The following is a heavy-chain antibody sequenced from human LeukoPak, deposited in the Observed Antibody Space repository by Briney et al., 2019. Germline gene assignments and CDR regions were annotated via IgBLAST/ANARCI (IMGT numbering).Heavy chain of an antibody. CDR1: GGSISSYY. D-gene: IGHD5-12*01. CDR2: IYTSGST. J-gene: IGHJ6*03. V-gene: IGHV4-4*07. Sequence: SETLSLTCTVSGGSISSYYWSWIRQPAGKGLEWIGRIYTSGSTNYNPSLKSRVTMSVDTSKNQFSLKLSSVTAADTAVYYCARGGYDNYYYYYMDVWGKGTTVTVSS. CDR3: ARGGYDNYYYYYMDV.